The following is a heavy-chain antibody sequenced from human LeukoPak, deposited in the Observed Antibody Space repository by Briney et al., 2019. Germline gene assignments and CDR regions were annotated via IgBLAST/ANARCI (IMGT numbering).Heavy chain of an antibody. D-gene: IGHD3-9*01. Sequence: ASVTVSCKASGYTFTSYYMHWVRQAPGQGLEWMGIINPSGGSTSYAQKFQGRVTMTRDTSTSTVYMELSSLRSEDTAVYYCARRLRYFDWSGDYYGMDVWGQGTTVTVSS. V-gene: IGHV1-46*01. CDR3: ARRLRYFDWSGDYYGMDV. CDR1: GYTFTSYY. J-gene: IGHJ6*02. CDR2: INPSGGST.